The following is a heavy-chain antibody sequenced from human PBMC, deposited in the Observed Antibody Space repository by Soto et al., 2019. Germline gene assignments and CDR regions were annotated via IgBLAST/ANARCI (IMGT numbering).Heavy chain of an antibody. CDR1: GFTFSGYA. CDR2: ISGSGGST. J-gene: IGHJ6*02. Sequence: EVQLLESGGGLVQPGGSLRLSCAASGFTFSGYAMSWVRQAPGKGLEWVSAISGSGGSTYYADSVKGRFTISRGNSKNPLYLKMNSLRAEDTAVYYCAKDHYCSSTSCYGKNYYYGMDVWGQGTTVTLPS. CDR3: AKDHYCSSTSCYGKNYYYGMDV. D-gene: IGHD2-2*01. V-gene: IGHV3-23*01.